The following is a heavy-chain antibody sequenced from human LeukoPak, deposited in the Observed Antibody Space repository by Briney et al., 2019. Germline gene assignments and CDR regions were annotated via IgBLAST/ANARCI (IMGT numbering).Heavy chain of an antibody. J-gene: IGHJ4*02. V-gene: IGHV3-21*01. Sequence: GGSLRLSCAASGFTFSSYSMNWVRQAPGKGLEWVSSISSSSSYIYYADSVKGRFTISRDNAKNSLYLQMNSLRAEDTAVYYCARGPRTDSSWYPNDYWGQGTLVTVSS. CDR1: GFTFSSYS. CDR3: ARGPRTDSSWYPNDY. CDR2: ISSSSSYI. D-gene: IGHD6-13*01.